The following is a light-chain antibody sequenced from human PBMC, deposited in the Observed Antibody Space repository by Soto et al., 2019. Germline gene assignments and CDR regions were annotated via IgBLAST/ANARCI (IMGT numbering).Light chain of an antibody. J-gene: IGLJ1*01. Sequence: QSALTQPPSASGSPGQSVTISFTGTSSDVGGYYYVSWYQQHPGKAPKLMIYEVSKRPSGVPDRFSGSKSANTASLTVSGLQDQDEADYYCSTYAGNNTPYVFGTRTKLTVL. CDR1: SSDVGGYYY. CDR2: EVS. CDR3: STYAGNNTPYV. V-gene: IGLV2-8*01.